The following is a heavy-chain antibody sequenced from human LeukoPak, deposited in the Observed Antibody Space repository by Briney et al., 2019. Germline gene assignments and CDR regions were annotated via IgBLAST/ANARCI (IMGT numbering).Heavy chain of an antibody. CDR3: ARVHKFCSGTSCYRFDP. Sequence: PSGTLSLTCAVSGXSTSSSHWWSWVRQPPGKGLEWIGEIDHSGSTKYNPSLKSRVTISVDKSKNQFSLRLSSVTAADTAVYYCARVHKFCSGTSCYRFDPWGQGTLVTVSS. D-gene: IGHD2-2*01. CDR1: GXSTSSSHW. V-gene: IGHV4-4*02. CDR2: IDHSGST. J-gene: IGHJ5*02.